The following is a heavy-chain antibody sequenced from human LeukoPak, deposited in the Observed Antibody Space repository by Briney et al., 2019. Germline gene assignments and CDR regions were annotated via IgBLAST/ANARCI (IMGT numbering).Heavy chain of an antibody. D-gene: IGHD6-6*01. CDR1: GFTFSSYS. J-gene: IGHJ4*02. V-gene: IGHV3-48*01. CDR2: ISSTSSTV. CDR3: ARGRDSSSSYPGY. Sequence: GGSLRLSCAVSGFTFSSYSMTWVRQAPEKGLEWVSYISSTSSTVYYAGSVKGRFTISRDNVKNSLYLQMNSLRAEDTAVYYCARGRDSSSSYPGYWGQGTLVTVSS.